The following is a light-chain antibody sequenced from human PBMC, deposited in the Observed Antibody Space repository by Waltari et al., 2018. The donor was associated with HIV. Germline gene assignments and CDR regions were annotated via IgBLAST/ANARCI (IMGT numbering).Light chain of an antibody. CDR1: QSVSSSS. J-gene: IGKJ4*01. V-gene: IGKV3-20*01. Sequence: ETVMTQSPATLSLSPGERATLSCRASQSVSSSSLAWYQQKPGQAPRLLISYASSRATGIPDRFSGSGSGTDFTLTISKLEPEDFAVYICQQYGRSLGLTFGGGTKVEIK. CDR3: QQYGRSLGLT. CDR2: YAS.